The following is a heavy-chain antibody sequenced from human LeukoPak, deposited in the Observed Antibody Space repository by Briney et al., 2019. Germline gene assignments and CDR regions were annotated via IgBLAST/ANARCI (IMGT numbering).Heavy chain of an antibody. Sequence: SETLSLTCAVSGGSISSGGYSWSWLPQPPGKGLEGIGYIYHSGSTYYNPSLKSRVTISVDRSKNQFSLKVSSVTAADTAVYYCARSTYYYDSSGYYGAFDIWGQGTMVTVSS. D-gene: IGHD3-22*01. V-gene: IGHV4-30-2*01. J-gene: IGHJ3*02. CDR1: GGSISSGGYS. CDR2: IYHSGST. CDR3: ARSTYYYDSSGYYGAFDI.